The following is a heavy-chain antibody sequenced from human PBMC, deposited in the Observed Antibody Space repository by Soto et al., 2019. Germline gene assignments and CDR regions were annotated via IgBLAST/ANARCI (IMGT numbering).Heavy chain of an antibody. J-gene: IGHJ4*02. CDR1: GFTFSSYA. V-gene: IGHV3-23*01. CDR2: ISGSGNNT. D-gene: IGHD3-3*01. Sequence: GGSLRLSCAASGFTFSSYAMTWVRQAPGKGLEWVSGISGSGNNTYYADSVKGRFTISRDNSKNTLYLQMNSLRAEDTAVYYCAKTIRTHYFDYWGQGTLVTVSS. CDR3: AKTIRTHYFDY.